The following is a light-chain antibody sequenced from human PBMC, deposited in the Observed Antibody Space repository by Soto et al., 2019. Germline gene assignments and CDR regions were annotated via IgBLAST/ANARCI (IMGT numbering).Light chain of an antibody. CDR2: DNN. Sequence: QSALTQPASVSGSPGQSITIACTGISTEVENYNFVSWYQHLPGTAPKLLIYDNNKRPSGIPDRFSGSKSGTSATLAITGLQTGDEADYYCETWDSSLRAAVFGGGTKLTVL. CDR1: STEVENYNF. V-gene: IGLV1-51*01. J-gene: IGLJ2*01. CDR3: ETWDSSLRAAV.